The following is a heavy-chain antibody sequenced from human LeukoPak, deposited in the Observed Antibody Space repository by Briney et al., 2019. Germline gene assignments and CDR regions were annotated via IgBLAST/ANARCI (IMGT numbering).Heavy chain of an antibody. D-gene: IGHD2-15*01. J-gene: IGHJ4*02. Sequence: SETLSLTCTVSGGSISSSSYYWGWIRQPPGKGLEWIGSIYYSGSTYYNPSLKSRVTISVDTSKNQFSLKLSSVTAADTAVYYCARNYCSGGSCYQTDYWGQGTLVTVSS. CDR1: GGSISSSSYY. V-gene: IGHV4-39*07. CDR3: ARNYCSGGSCYQTDY. CDR2: IYYSGST.